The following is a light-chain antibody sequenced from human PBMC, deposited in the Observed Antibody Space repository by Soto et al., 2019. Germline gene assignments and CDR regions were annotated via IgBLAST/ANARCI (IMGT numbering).Light chain of an antibody. CDR1: QTISSF. Sequence: DIEMTQAPSSLSASVGDRVTITCRASQTISSFLNWYQQTPGKAPKLLIYAASDLESDVPSRFTGSRSGTDFTLTINSLQPEDFATYYCQQSNSIPYTFGQGTKL. CDR3: QQSNSIPYT. CDR2: AAS. J-gene: IGKJ2*01. V-gene: IGKV1-39*01.